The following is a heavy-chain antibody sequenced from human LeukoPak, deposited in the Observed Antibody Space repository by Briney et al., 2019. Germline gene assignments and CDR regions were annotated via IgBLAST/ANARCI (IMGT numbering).Heavy chain of an antibody. CDR2: VYHSGST. Sequence: PGGSLRLSCAASGFTFSSYEMNWVRQPPGKGLEWIGEVYHSGSTNYNPSLKSRVTISVDKSKNQFSLKLSSVTAADTAVYYCARDPTGDTGFYWGQGTLVTVSS. J-gene: IGHJ4*02. CDR3: ARDPTGDTGFY. V-gene: IGHV4-4*02. D-gene: IGHD4-17*01. CDR1: GFTFSSYEM.